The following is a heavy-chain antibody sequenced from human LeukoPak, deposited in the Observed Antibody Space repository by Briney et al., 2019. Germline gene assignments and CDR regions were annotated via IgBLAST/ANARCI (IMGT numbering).Heavy chain of an antibody. CDR3: ARANYCSGGSCYIDY. V-gene: IGHV2-70*11. CDR2: IDWDDDK. J-gene: IGHJ4*02. CDR1: GFSLSTSGMC. D-gene: IGHD2-15*01. Sequence: SGPTLVDPTQTLTLTCTFSGFSLSTSGMCVSWIRQPPGKALEWLARIDWDDDKYYSTSLKTRLTISKDTSKNQVVLTMTNMDPVDTATYYCARANYCSGGSCYIDYWGQGTLVTVSS.